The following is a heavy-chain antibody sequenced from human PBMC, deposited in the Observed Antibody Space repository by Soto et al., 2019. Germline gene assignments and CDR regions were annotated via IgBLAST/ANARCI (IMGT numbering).Heavy chain of an antibody. CDR3: TTEHLDILTGYHYDDFDI. D-gene: IGHD3-9*01. V-gene: IGHV3-15*01. Sequence: GGSLRLSCAASGFTVSNAWMTWARQTPGKGMEWVGRIKRKTDGGTTDYAAPVKGRFTISRNDSKNTLHLQMNSLKTEDTGVYYCTTEHLDILTGYHYDDFDIWGQGTMVTVSS. J-gene: IGHJ3*02. CDR1: GFTVSNAW. CDR2: IKRKTDGGTT.